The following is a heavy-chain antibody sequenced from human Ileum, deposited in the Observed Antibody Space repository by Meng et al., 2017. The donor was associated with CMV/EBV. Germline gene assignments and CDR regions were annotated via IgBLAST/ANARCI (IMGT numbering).Heavy chain of an antibody. CDR2: IYYRGST. CDR3: ARLVDSFDP. V-gene: IGHV4-39*02. CDR1: GGTISHSGTY. Sequence: SETLSLTCSVSGGTISHSGTYWAWVRQSPGKGLEWIGSIYYRGSTYYNPSLKSRVTISVDLLKNHFSLNLDSVSAADTATYYCARLVDSFDPWGPGTLVTVSS. D-gene: IGHD2-21*01. J-gene: IGHJ5*02.